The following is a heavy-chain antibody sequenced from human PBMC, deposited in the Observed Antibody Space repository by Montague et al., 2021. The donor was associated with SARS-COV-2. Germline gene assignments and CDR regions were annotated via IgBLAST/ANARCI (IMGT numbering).Heavy chain of an antibody. J-gene: IGHJ4*02. CDR2: MHFTGKT. CDR1: GDSITNHY. D-gene: IGHD3-10*01. CDR3: ARDRFDFGAGRQGTIDF. V-gene: IGHV4-4*07. Sequence: SETLSLTCSVSGDSITNHYWSWIRQPAGKGLEWIGRMHFTGKTNFSPFFSSRLTMSADTSKNQFSLKLTSVTAADTAIYFCARDRFDFGAGRQGTIDFWDQGTLVTVSS.